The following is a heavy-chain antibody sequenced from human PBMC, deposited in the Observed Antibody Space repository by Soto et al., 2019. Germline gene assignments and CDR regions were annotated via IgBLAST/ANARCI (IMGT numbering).Heavy chain of an antibody. V-gene: IGHV1-69*02. CDR1: GGPFSSYT. Sequence: SVKVSCKASGGPFSSYTISWVRQAPGQGLEWMGRIIPILGIANNAQKFLGRVTITADKSTSTAYMELSSLRSEDTAVYYCARGLYCSGGSCYFGDWFDPWGQGTLVTVSS. D-gene: IGHD2-15*01. CDR2: IIPILGIA. J-gene: IGHJ5*02. CDR3: ARGLYCSGGSCYFGDWFDP.